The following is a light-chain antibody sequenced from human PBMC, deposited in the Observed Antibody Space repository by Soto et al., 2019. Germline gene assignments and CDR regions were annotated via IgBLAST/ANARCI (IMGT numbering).Light chain of an antibody. Sequence: SYELTQPPSVSVSPGNTARLTCGGNNIGSKTVHWYQQRPGQAPVLVIFYDSDRPSGIPERFSGSNSGNTATLTISGVEAGDEADYYCQVWDRASDHPVFGGGTKLTVL. V-gene: IGLV3-21*04. CDR2: YDS. CDR3: QVWDRASDHPV. J-gene: IGLJ2*01. CDR1: NIGSKT.